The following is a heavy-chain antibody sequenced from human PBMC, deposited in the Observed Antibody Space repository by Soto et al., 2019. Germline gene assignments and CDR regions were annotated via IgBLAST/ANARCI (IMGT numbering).Heavy chain of an antibody. D-gene: IGHD2-2*01. J-gene: IGHJ6*02. CDR1: GYTFTSYG. CDR2: ISAYNGNT. V-gene: IGHV1-18*01. Sequence: GASVKVSCKASGYTFTSYGISWVRQAPGQGLEWMGWISAYNGNTNYAQKLQGRVTMTTDTSTSTAYMELRSLRSDDTAVYYCAREDIVVVPATKGYYYYYGMDVWGQGTTVTVSS. CDR3: AREDIVVVPATKGYYYYYGMDV.